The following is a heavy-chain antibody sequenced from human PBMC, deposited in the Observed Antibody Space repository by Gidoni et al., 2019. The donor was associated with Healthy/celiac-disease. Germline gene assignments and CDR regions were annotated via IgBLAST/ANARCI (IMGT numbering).Heavy chain of an antibody. V-gene: IGHV3-33*01. CDR2: IWYDGSNK. CDR3: ARGLFGSSWQLDY. CDR1: GLTFSSYG. D-gene: IGHD6-13*01. Sequence: QVQLVEAGGGVVQPGRSLRLSWAASGLTFSSYGMHWVRQAPGKGLEWVAVIWYDGSNKYYADSVKGRFTISRDNSKNTLYLQMNSLRAEDTAVYYCARGLFGSSWQLDYWGQGTLVTVSS. J-gene: IGHJ4*02.